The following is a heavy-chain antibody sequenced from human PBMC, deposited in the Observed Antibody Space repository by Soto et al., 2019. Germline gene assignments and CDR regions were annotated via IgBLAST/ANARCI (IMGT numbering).Heavy chain of an antibody. CDR2: INAGNGNT. J-gene: IGHJ6*02. Sequence: ASVKVSCKASGSTFTSYGISWVRQAPGQGLEWMGWINAGNGNTKYAQKFQGRVTITRDTSASTAYMELSSLRSEDTAVYYCARRQLGPLNGMDVWGQGTTVTSP. V-gene: IGHV1-3*01. CDR3: ARRQLGPLNGMDV. D-gene: IGHD6-6*01. CDR1: GSTFTSYG.